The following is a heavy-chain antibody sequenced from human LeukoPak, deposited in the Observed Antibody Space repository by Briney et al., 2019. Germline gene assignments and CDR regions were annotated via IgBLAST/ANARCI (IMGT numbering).Heavy chain of an antibody. D-gene: IGHD2-15*01. CDR2: ISGSGGST. Sequence: PGGSLRLSCAASGLTFTNYAMSWVRQAPGKGLEWVSGISGSGGSTYYADSVKGRFTISRDNAKNSLSLQMNSLRAEDTAVYYCARCSGSSTYHSDDYWGQGSLVTVSS. V-gene: IGHV3-23*01. J-gene: IGHJ4*02. CDR1: GLTFTNYA. CDR3: ARCSGSSTYHSDDY.